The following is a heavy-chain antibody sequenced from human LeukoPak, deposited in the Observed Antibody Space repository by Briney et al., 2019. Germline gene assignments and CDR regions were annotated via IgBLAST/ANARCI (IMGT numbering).Heavy chain of an antibody. CDR2: IYTSGST. J-gene: IGHJ6*03. V-gene: IGHV4-61*02. CDR1: GGSISSGSYY. CDR3: ARGIWYYYDSSGYYTYYYYYYMDV. D-gene: IGHD3-22*01. Sequence: SQTLSLTCTVSGGSISSGSYYWSWIRQPAGKGLEWIGRIYTSGSTNYNPSLKSRVTISVDTSKNQFSLKLSSVTAADTAVYYCARGIWYYYDSSGYYTYYYYYYMDVWGKGTTVTVSS.